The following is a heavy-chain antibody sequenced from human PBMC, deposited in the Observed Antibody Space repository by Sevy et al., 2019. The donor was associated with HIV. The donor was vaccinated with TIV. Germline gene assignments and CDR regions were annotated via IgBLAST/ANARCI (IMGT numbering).Heavy chain of an antibody. V-gene: IGHV1-8*01. D-gene: IGHD2-2*01. CDR3: ARGLSRVCSSTSCYGF. Sequence: ASVKVSCKASGYTFTSYDINWVRQATGQGLEWMGWMNPNSGNTGYAQKFQGRVTMTRNTSISTAYMELSSLRSEDTAVYYCARGLSRVCSSTSCYGFWGQGTLVTVSS. CDR2: MNPNSGNT. J-gene: IGHJ4*02. CDR1: GYTFTSYD.